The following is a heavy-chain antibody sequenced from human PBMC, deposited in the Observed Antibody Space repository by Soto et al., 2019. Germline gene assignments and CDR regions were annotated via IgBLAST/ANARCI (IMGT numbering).Heavy chain of an antibody. CDR2: IYSGSA. D-gene: IGHD6-13*01. Sequence: SETLSLTCTVSGASVSSNNYWTWIRQPPGKELEWIGYIYSGSANCYPSLKSRVTISVDTSKNQFSLKLSSVTAADTAVYFCAIASGTWYHFDYWGLGTLVTVSS. J-gene: IGHJ4*02. CDR3: AIASGTWYHFDY. V-gene: IGHV4-61*01. CDR1: GASVSSNNY.